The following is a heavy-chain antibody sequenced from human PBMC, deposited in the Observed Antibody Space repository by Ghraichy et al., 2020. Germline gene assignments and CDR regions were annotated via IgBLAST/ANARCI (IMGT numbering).Heavy chain of an antibody. CDR2: IASSGTTI. V-gene: IGHV3-11*04. Sequence: GGSLRLSCAASGFTFSDYWMSWFRQAPGKGLEWVSYIASSGTTIHYADSVKGRFTISRDNAKNSLYLQMNSLRAEDTAVYYCARLVTIAAAGTEDYWGQGTLVTVSS. J-gene: IGHJ4*02. D-gene: IGHD6-13*01. CDR3: ARLVTIAAAGTEDY. CDR1: GFTFSDYW.